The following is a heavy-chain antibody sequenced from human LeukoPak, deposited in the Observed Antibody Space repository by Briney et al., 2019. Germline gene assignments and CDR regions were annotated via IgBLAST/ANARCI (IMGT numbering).Heavy chain of an antibody. CDR1: GFTFSSYW. CDR2: IKEDGSEK. V-gene: IGHV3-7*01. CDR3: AREHSGYDFPGRDYYYMDV. D-gene: IGHD5-12*01. J-gene: IGHJ6*03. Sequence: PGGSLRLSCAASGFTFSSYWMSWVRQAPEKGLEWVANIKEDGSEKNYVDSVKGRFTISRDNAKNSPYLQINSLRAEDTAVYYCAREHSGYDFPGRDYYYMDVWGKGTTVTISS.